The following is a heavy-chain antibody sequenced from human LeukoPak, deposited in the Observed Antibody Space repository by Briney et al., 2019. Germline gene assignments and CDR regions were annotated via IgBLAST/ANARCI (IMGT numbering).Heavy chain of an antibody. D-gene: IGHD1-26*01. CDR2: ISSSSSTI. CDR3: ARDSVGSYPVPFDY. CDR1: GFTFSSYS. V-gene: IGHV3-48*04. J-gene: IGHJ4*02. Sequence: GGSLRLSCAASGFTFSSYSMNWVRQAPGKGLEWVSYISSSSSTIYYADSVKGRFTISRDNAKNSLYLQMNSLRAEDTAVYYCARDSVGSYPVPFDYWGQGTLVTVSS.